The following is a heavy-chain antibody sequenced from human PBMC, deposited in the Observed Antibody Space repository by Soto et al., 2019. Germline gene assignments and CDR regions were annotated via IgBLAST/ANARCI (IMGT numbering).Heavy chain of an antibody. J-gene: IGHJ3*02. D-gene: IGHD2-2*01. Sequence: SETLSLTCAVSGYSISSSNWWGWIRQPPGKGLEWIGYIYYSGSTYYNPSLKSRATMSVDTSKNQFSLKLSSVTAVDTAVYYCARKAPGGAFDIWGQGTMVTVSS. CDR1: GYSISSSNW. V-gene: IGHV4-28*01. CDR2: IYYSGST. CDR3: ARKAPGGAFDI.